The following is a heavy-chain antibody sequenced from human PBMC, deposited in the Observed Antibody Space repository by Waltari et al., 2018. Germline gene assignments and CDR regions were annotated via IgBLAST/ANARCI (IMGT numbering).Heavy chain of an antibody. Sequence: QVQLQESGPGLVKPSETLSLTCAVSGYSISSGYYWGWIRQPPGKGLEWIGSIYHSGSTYYNPSLKSRVTISVDTSKNQFSLKLSSVTAADTAVYYCARHAPGDIVVVVAATPFDYWGQGTLVTVSS. V-gene: IGHV4-38-2*01. CDR2: IYHSGST. J-gene: IGHJ4*02. CDR3: ARHAPGDIVVVVAATPFDY. D-gene: IGHD2-15*01. CDR1: GYSISSGYY.